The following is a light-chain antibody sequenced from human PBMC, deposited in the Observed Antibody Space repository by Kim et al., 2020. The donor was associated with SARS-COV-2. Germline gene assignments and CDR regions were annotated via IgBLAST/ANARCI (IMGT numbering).Light chain of an antibody. Sequence: PGETARITCGGNNIGSKTVHWYQQRPGQAPVVVIYRDSDRPSGIPERFSGSNSGNAAILTISRVEAGDEADYYCQVWDGGSDHVIFGGGTQLTVL. J-gene: IGLJ2*01. CDR2: RDS. CDR1: NIGSKT. V-gene: IGLV3-21*04. CDR3: QVWDGGSDHVI.